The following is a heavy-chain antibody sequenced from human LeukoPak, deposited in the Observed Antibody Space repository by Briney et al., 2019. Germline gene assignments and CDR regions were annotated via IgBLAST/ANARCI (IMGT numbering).Heavy chain of an antibody. Sequence: GGSLRLSCGASGFTFSSFGMHWLRQAPGKGLEWVAIIWYDGSDKYYSDSVKGRFTISRDNSKNTLYLQMNSLRAEDTAVYYCARDGSMMGAGAGTSWWFDPWGQGTLVTVSS. CDR1: GFTFSSFG. CDR2: IWYDGSDK. J-gene: IGHJ5*02. V-gene: IGHV3-33*01. D-gene: IGHD6-13*01. CDR3: ARDGSMMGAGAGTSWWFDP.